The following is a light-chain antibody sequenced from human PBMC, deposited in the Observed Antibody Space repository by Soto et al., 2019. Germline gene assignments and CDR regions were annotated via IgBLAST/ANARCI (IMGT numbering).Light chain of an antibody. CDR1: SSDVGGYDY. CDR3: SSYTSSSTQV. V-gene: IGLV2-14*01. J-gene: IGLJ2*01. Sequence: QSALTQPASVSGSPGQSITISCTGTSSDVGGYDYVSWYQQHPGKAPKLMIYEVSNRPSGVSNRFSGSKSGNTASLTISGLRAEDEADYYCSSYTSSSTQVFGGGTQVTVL. CDR2: EVS.